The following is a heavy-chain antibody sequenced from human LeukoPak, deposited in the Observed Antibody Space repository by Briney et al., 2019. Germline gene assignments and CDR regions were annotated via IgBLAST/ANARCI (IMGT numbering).Heavy chain of an antibody. CDR3: AKYYYGSGRFDY. V-gene: IGHV3-23*01. D-gene: IGHD3-10*01. CDR1: GFTFGDYA. J-gene: IGHJ4*02. Sequence: GRSLRLSCTASGFTFGDYAMSWVRQAPGKGLEWVSVISGSGGSTYYADSVKGRFTISRDNSKNTLYLQMNSLRAEDTARYYCAKYYYGSGRFDYWGQGTLVTVSS. CDR2: ISGSGGST.